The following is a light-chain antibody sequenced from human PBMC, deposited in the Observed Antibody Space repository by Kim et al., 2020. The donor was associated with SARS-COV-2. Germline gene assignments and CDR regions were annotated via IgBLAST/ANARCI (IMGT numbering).Light chain of an antibody. V-gene: IGLV2-14*03. CDR2: DVS. CDR1: SSDVGGYNY. CDR3: SSYTSSSTGV. J-gene: IGLJ3*02. Sequence: QSALTQPASVSGSPGQSSTISCTGTSSDVGGYNYVSWYQQHPGKAPKLMIYDVSNRPSGVSNRFSGSKSGNTASLTISGLQAEDEADYYCSSYTSSSTGVFGGGTQLTVL.